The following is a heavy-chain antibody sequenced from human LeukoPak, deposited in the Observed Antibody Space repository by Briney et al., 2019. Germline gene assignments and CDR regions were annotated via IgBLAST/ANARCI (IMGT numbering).Heavy chain of an antibody. D-gene: IGHD3-9*01. CDR2: ITGSGSGI. Sequence: GASLRLSCAASGFTFSNYAMSWVRQAPGKGLEWVSAITGSGSGIYYADSMRSRFTISRDNSKNTLYLQINSLRAEDTAVYYCAKWGDYDVLTGYYVSDYWGQGTLVTVSS. CDR1: GFTFSNYA. V-gene: IGHV3-23*01. CDR3: AKWGDYDVLTGYYVSDY. J-gene: IGHJ4*02.